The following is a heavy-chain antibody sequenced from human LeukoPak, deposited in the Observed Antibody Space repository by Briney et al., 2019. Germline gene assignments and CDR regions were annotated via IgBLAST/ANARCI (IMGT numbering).Heavy chain of an antibody. D-gene: IGHD3-22*01. CDR2: INHSGST. V-gene: IGHV4-34*01. Sequence: SEALSLPCAVSGGSFSGYYWSWIRQPPGEGLEWMGEINHSGSTNYNPSLKSRVTISVDTSKNQFSLKLSSVTAADTGVYYCARVTGDSSGYYGYWGQGTLVTVSS. CDR3: ARVTGDSSGYYGY. CDR1: GGSFSGYY. J-gene: IGHJ4*02.